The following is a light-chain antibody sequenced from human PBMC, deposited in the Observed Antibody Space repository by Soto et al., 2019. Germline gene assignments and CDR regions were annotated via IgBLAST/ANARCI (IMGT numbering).Light chain of an antibody. CDR2: GAS. CDR1: QSVSSN. Sequence: EIVMTQSPATLSVSPGERATLSCRANQSVSSNLAWYQQKPGQAPRLLISGASTRATGIPDRFSGSGSGTEFTLTISSLQSEDCAVYYCQEYNNGPALTFGGGTKVDIK. V-gene: IGKV3-15*01. CDR3: QEYNNGPALT. J-gene: IGKJ4*01.